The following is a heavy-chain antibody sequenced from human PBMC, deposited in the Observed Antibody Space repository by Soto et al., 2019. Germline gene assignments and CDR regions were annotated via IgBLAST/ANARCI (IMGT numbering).Heavy chain of an antibody. CDR2: IIPILGIA. CDR3: ARYSPESYGMDV. Sequence: QVQLVQSGAEVKKPGSSVKVSCKASGGTFSSYTISWVRQAPGHVLEWMGRIIPILGIANYAQKFQGRFTITANKSTSTAYMELSSLRSEDTAVYYCARYSPESYGMDVGGQGTTVTVSS. D-gene: IGHD2-21*01. V-gene: IGHV1-69*02. J-gene: IGHJ6*02. CDR1: GGTFSSYT.